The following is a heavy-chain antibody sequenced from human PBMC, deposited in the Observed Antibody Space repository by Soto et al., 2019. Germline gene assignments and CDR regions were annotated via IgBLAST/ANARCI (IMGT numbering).Heavy chain of an antibody. D-gene: IGHD3-3*01. J-gene: IGHJ6*02. CDR3: ARGARLIYDFWSGDAGGGMDV. CDR1: GFTFSSYE. V-gene: IGHV3-48*03. Sequence: GGSLRLSCAASGFTFSSYEMNWVRQAPGKGLEWVSYISSSGSTIYYADSVKGRFTISRDNAKNSLYLQMNSLRAEDTAVYYCARGARLIYDFWSGDAGGGMDVWGQGTTVTVS. CDR2: ISSSGSTI.